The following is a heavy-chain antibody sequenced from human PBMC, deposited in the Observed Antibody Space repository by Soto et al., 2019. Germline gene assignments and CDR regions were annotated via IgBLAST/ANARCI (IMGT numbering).Heavy chain of an antibody. Sequence: GGSLRLSCAASGFTFDDYAMHWVRQAPGKGLEWVSGISWNSGSIGYADSVKGRFTISRDNAKNSLYLQMNSLRAEDTALYYCAKDEAYGWELPGWYFDLWGRGTLVTVSS. J-gene: IGHJ2*01. D-gene: IGHD1-26*01. CDR1: GFTFDDYA. CDR3: AKDEAYGWELPGWYFDL. CDR2: ISWNSGSI. V-gene: IGHV3-9*01.